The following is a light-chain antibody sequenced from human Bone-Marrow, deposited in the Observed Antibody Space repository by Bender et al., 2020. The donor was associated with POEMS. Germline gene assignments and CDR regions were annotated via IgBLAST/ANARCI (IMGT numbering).Light chain of an antibody. J-gene: IGLJ3*02. V-gene: IGLV2-14*03. Sequence: QTALTQPASVSGSPGQSITISCIGASSDIGYSDHVSWYQQRPGKAPELIIYDVSLRPSGVPDRFFGSKSGNTASLTVSGLQADDEANYYCCSYAGGKVFGGGTKLTVL. CDR3: CSYAGGKV. CDR2: DVS. CDR1: SSDIGYSDH.